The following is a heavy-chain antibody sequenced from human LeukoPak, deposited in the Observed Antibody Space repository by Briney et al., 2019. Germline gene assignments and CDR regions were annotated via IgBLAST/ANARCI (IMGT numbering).Heavy chain of an antibody. CDR3: AKGLGAAAVDY. D-gene: IGHD6-13*01. V-gene: IGHV3-30*18. Sequence: PGGSLRLSCAASGFTFSSYGMHWVRQAPGKGLEWVAVISYDGSNKYYADSVKGRFTISRDNSKNTLYLQMNSLRAEDTAVYYCAKGLGAAAVDYWGQGTLVTVSS. J-gene: IGHJ4*02. CDR2: ISYDGSNK. CDR1: GFTFSSYG.